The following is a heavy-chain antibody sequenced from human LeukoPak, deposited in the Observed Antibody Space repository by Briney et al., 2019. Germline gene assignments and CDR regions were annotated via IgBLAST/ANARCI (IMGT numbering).Heavy chain of an antibody. D-gene: IGHD5-18*01. Sequence: SETLSLTCTVSGGSISSSSYYWGWIRQPPGKGLEWIGSIYYSGKTYYSPSLKSRVTISVDTSKNQFSLKLSSVTAADTAVYYCASTRGYSYRGLDFWGQGTLVTVSS. CDR2: IYYSGKT. CDR1: GGSISSSSYY. V-gene: IGHV4-39*01. J-gene: IGHJ4*02. CDR3: ASTRGYSYRGLDF.